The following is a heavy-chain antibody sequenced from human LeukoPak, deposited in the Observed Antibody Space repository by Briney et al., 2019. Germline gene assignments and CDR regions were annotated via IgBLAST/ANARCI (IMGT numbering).Heavy chain of an antibody. CDR2: MNPNSGNT. CDR1: GYTFTSYD. CDR3: ARGNGGAIKSDY. V-gene: IGHV1-8*01. D-gene: IGHD3-10*01. Sequence: GASVKVSCKASGYTFTSYDINWVRQATGQGLEWMGWMNPNSGNTGYAQKFRGRVTMTRNTSISTVYMELSSLRSEDTAVYYCARGNGGAIKSDYWGQGTLVTVSS. J-gene: IGHJ4*02.